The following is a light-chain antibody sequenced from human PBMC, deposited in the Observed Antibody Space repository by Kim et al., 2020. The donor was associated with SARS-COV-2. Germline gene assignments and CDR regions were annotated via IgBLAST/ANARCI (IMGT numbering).Light chain of an antibody. CDR2: AAS. CDR3: QQYYSYPPT. CDR1: QGISSY. J-gene: IGKJ1*01. Sequence: AATGNRVTITCRASQGISSYLAWYQQKPGKAPKLLIYAASTLQSGVPSRFSGSGSGTDFTLTISCLQSEDFATYYCQQYYSYPPTFGQGTKVEIK. V-gene: IGKV1-8*01.